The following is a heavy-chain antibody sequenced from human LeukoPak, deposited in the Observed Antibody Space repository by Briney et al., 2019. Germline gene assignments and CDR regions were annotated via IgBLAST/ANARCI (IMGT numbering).Heavy chain of an antibody. CDR1: GGTFSSYI. Sequence: ASVKVSRKASGGTFSSYIIKWVRQAPGQGLEWMGGIIPMFGTTVYAQKFQGRVTITADKSTSTVYMQLSSLRSEDTAVYYCARGYPSTLYKADYVHPYYLDYWGQGTLVTVSS. D-gene: IGHD4-17*01. CDR3: ARGYPSTLYKADYVHPYYLDY. CDR2: IIPMFGTT. J-gene: IGHJ4*02. V-gene: IGHV1-69*06.